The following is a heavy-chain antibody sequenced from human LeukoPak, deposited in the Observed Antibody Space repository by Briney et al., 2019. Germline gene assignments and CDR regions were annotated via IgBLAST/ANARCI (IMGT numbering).Heavy chain of an antibody. CDR2: IIPILGIA. J-gene: IGHJ5*02. CDR3: ARGGYCSGGSCFRYNWFDP. CDR1: GGTFSSYA. Sequence: ASVKVSCKASGGTFSSYAISWVRQAPGQGLEWMGRIIPILGIANYAQKFQGRVTITADKSTSTAYMELSSLRSDDTAVYYCARGGYCSGGSCFRYNWFDPWGQGTLVTVSS. V-gene: IGHV1-69*04. D-gene: IGHD2-15*01.